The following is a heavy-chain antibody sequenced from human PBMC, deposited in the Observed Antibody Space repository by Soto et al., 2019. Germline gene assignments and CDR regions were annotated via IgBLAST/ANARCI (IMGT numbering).Heavy chain of an antibody. CDR2: INPNSGGT. CDR1: GYTFTGYY. D-gene: IGHD2-15*01. Sequence: QVQLVQSGAEVKKPGASVKVSCKASGYTFTGYYMHWVRQAPGQGLEWMGWINPNSGGTNYEQKFPGWVTMTRYTASSTAYMYLRRLRPDDTAVYYCAIGYGSGGSCYLFDYWGQGTLVTVSS. CDR3: AIGYGSGGSCYLFDY. V-gene: IGHV1-2*04. J-gene: IGHJ4*02.